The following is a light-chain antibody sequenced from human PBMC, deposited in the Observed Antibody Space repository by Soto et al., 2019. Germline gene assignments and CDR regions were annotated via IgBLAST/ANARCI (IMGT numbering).Light chain of an antibody. CDR1: QSVSSN. CDR2: GAS. J-gene: IGKJ4*01. Sequence: EIVMTQSPATLSVSPGERATLSCRASQSVSSNLAWYQQKPGQAPRLLIYGASTRATGIPARFSGSGSVTESTLTISSLQSEDFAVYYCQQYNNWPALTFGGGTKVESK. V-gene: IGKV3-15*01. CDR3: QQYNNWPALT.